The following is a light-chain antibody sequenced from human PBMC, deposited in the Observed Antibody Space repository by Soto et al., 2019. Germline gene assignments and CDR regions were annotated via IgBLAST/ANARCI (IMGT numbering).Light chain of an antibody. CDR2: DTS. Sequence: IVLTQSPGTLSLSPGERATLSCRASQSVSSSSLAWYQQKPGQAPRLLIYDTSSRATGIPDRFSGSGSGTDFTLTISSLQAEDVAVYYCQQYYGTPQTFGQGAKVDI. J-gene: IGKJ1*01. V-gene: IGKV3-20*01. CDR1: QSVSSSS. CDR3: QQYYGTPQT.